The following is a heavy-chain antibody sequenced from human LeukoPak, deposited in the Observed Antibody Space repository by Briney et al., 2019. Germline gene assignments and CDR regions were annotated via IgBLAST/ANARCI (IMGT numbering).Heavy chain of an antibody. CDR2: IYYSGST. J-gene: IGHJ4*02. D-gene: IGHD6-13*01. CDR1: GGSISSYY. V-gene: IGHV4-59*12. CDR3: AREGIAAAGLDY. Sequence: SETLSLTCTVSGGSISSYYWSWIRQPPGKGLEWIGYIYYSGSTNYNPSLKSRVTISVDTSKNQFSLKLSSVTAADTAVYYCAREGIAAAGLDYWGQGTLVTVSS.